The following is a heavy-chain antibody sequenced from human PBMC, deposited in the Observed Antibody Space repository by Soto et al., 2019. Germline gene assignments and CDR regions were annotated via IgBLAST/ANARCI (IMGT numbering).Heavy chain of an antibody. CDR2: IYSGGST. D-gene: IGHD3-3*01. CDR3: ARDDYDFS. J-gene: IGHJ5*02. CDR1: GFTVSGNY. Sequence: HPGGSRRRSCGASGFTVSGNYMSWVRQAPGKGLEWVSVIYSGGSTYYADSVKGRFTISRDNSKNTLYLQMNSLRAEDTAVYYCARDDYDFSWGQGTLVTVSS. V-gene: IGHV3-53*01.